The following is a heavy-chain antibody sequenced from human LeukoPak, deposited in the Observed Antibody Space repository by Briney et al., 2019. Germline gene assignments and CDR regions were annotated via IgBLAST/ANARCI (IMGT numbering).Heavy chain of an antibody. CDR2: ISYDGSNK. CDR3: ARGQLLAAAVYYFDY. Sequence: GGSLRLSCAASGFTFSSYAMHWVRQAPGKGLEWVAVISYDGSNKYYADSVKGRFTISRDNSKNTLYLQMNSLRAEDTAVYYCARGQLLAAAVYYFDYWGQGTLVTVSS. V-gene: IGHV3-30-3*01. CDR1: GFTFSSYA. J-gene: IGHJ4*02. D-gene: IGHD6-13*01.